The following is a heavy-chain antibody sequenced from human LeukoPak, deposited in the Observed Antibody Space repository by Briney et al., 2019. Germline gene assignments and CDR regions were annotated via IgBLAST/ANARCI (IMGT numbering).Heavy chain of an antibody. CDR1: GYTFTSYG. CDR2: MNPNSGNT. D-gene: IGHD2-15*01. J-gene: IGHJ5*02. CDR3: ARGRVVVAATYLNWFDP. V-gene: IGHV1-8*03. Sequence: GASVKVSCKASGYTFTSYGISWVRQATGQGLEWMGWMNPNSGNTGYAQKFQGRVTITRNTSISTAYMELSSLRSEDTAVYYCARGRVVVAATYLNWFDPWGQGTLVTVSS.